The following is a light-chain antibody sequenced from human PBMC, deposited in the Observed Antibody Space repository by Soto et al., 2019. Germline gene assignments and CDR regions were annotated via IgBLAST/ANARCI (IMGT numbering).Light chain of an antibody. Sequence: QAVVTQPRSVSGSPGQSVTISCTGGSSDVGGYNYVSWYQQHPGKAPKLMIYDVRMRPSGVPDRFSGSKSGNTASLTISRLQAEDEADYYCCSYAGIDSFYVFGSGTKVTVL. CDR3: CSYAGIDSFYV. V-gene: IGLV2-11*01. CDR2: DVR. CDR1: SSDVGGYNY. J-gene: IGLJ1*01.